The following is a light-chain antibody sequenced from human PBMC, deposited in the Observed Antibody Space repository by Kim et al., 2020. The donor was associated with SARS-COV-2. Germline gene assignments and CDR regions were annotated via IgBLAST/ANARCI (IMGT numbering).Light chain of an antibody. J-gene: IGLJ3*02. CDR2: YDS. CDR1: NIGSKS. Sequence: APGKTARITCGGNNIGSKSVHWYQQKPGQAPVLLIYYDSDRPSGIPERFSGSNSGNTATLTISRVEAGDEADYYCQVWDSSSDHRVFGGGTQLTVL. CDR3: QVWDSSSDHRV. V-gene: IGLV3-21*04.